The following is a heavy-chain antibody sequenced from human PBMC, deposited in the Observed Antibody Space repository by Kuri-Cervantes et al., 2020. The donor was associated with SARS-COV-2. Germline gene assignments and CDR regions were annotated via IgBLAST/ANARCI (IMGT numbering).Heavy chain of an antibody. CDR3: AREDITIFGVVKEYFDL. V-gene: IGHV3-15*01. J-gene: IGHJ2*01. Sequence: GESLKISCAASGLTFSHAWMTWVRQAPGKGLEWGGRIKSKTDGGTTDYAAPVKGRLTISRDDSENTLYLQMNSLRAEDTAVYYCAREDITIFGVVKEYFDLWGRGTLVTVSS. CDR1: GLTFSHAW. D-gene: IGHD3-3*01. CDR2: IKSKTDGGTT.